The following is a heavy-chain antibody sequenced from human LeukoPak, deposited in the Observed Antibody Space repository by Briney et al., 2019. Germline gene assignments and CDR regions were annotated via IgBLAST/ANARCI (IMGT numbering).Heavy chain of an antibody. V-gene: IGHV3-23*01. CDR2: IFGSGGSA. J-gene: IGHJ4*02. D-gene: IGHD6-19*01. CDR1: GFTFDDYA. Sequence: GGSLRLSCAASGFTFDDYAMHWVRQAPGEGLEWVSGIFGSGGSAHYADSVKGRFTISRDNSQNTVYLQMNSLRAEDTAVYYCGKTTTGYSSGRNPAWPVDYWGQGTLVTVSS. CDR3: GKTTTGYSSGRNPAWPVDY.